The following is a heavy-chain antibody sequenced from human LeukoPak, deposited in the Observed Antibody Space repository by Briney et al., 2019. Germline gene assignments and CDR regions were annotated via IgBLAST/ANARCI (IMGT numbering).Heavy chain of an antibody. CDR1: GFTFSSYA. J-gene: IGHJ4*02. CDR2: ISGSGGST. D-gene: IGHD6-19*01. V-gene: IGHV3-23*01. Sequence: GGSLRLSCAASGFTFSSYAMSWVRQAPGKGLEWVSAISGSGGSTYYADSVKGRFTISRDNSKNTLYLQMNSLRAEVTAVYYCAKPHSSGWSRNFDYWGQGTLVTVSS. CDR3: AKPHSSGWSRNFDY.